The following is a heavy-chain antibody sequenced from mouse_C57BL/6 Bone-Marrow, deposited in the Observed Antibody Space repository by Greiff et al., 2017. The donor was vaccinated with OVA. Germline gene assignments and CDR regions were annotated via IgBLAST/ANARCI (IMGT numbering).Heavy chain of an antibody. V-gene: IGHV3-6*01. J-gene: IGHJ3*01. CDR2: ISYDGSN. CDR3: ARAGPFAY. CDR1: GYSITSGYY. Sequence: DVKLQESGPGLVKPSQSLSLTCSVTGYSITSGYYWNWIRQFPGNKLEWMGYISYDGSNNYNPSLKNRISITRDTSKNQFFLKLNSVTTEDTATYYCARAGPFAYWGQGTLVTVSA. D-gene: IGHD3-1*01.